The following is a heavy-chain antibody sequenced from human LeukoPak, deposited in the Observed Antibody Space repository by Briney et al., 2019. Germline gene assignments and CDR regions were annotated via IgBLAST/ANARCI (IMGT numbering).Heavy chain of an antibody. Sequence: PGGSLRLSCAASGFTFSNYAMTWVRQPPGKGLEWIGEINHSGSTNYNPSLKSRVTISVDTSKNQFSLKLSSVTAADTAVYYCARLGKSFYYYYMDVWGKGTTVTVSS. V-gene: IGHV4-34*01. J-gene: IGHJ6*03. CDR3: ARLGKSFYYYYMDV. CDR1: GFTFSNYA. D-gene: IGHD1-26*01. CDR2: INHSGST.